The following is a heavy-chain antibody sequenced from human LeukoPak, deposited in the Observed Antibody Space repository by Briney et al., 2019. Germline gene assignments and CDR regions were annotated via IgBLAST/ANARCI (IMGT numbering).Heavy chain of an antibody. CDR3: ARGGRHGDYVERYFDL. Sequence: PSETLSLTCSVSGGSISGSSSYWGWIRQPPGKGLEWIGSIYYSGSTYDNPALKSRVTISVDTSKNQFSLKLSSVTAADTAVYYCARGGRHGDYVERYFDLWGRGTLVTVSS. CDR2: IYYSGST. D-gene: IGHD4-17*01. J-gene: IGHJ2*01. V-gene: IGHV4-39*07. CDR1: GGSISGSSSY.